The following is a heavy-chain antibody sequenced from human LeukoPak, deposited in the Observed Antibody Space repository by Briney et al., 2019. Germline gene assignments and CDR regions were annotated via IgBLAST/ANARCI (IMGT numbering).Heavy chain of an antibody. J-gene: IGHJ3*02. Sequence: PSETLSLTCTVSGGSITHYYWTWIRQPPGKTLEWIGYSYYSGSTKYNPSLKSRVTISVDTSNNQFSLKLSSVTAADTAVYYCASEMWGAHAFDIWGQGTMVTVSS. CDR3: ASEMWGAHAFDI. CDR2: SYYSGST. CDR1: GGSITHYY. D-gene: IGHD3-16*01. V-gene: IGHV4-59*08.